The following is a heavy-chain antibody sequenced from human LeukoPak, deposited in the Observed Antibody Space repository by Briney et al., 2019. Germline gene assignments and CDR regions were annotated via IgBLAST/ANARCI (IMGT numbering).Heavy chain of an antibody. V-gene: IGHV3-30*01. CDR2: ISYDGSNK. Sequence: GGSLRLSCAASGFTFSSYAMHWVRQAPGKGLEWVAVISYDGSNKYYADSVKSRFTISRDNSKNTLYLQMNSLRAEDTAVYYCARDSGGYCSSTSCYTGWFDPWGQGTLVTVSS. CDR1: GFTFSSYA. D-gene: IGHD2-2*02. CDR3: ARDSGGYCSSTSCYTGWFDP. J-gene: IGHJ5*02.